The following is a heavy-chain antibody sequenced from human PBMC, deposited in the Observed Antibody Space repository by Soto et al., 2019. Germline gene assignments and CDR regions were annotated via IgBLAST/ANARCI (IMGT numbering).Heavy chain of an antibody. CDR3: ARVVPGAEAWFGP. Sequence: QVQLVQSGDEVKRPGASVKVSCKTSGYTFSNYGITWVRQAPGQPLEWLGWISLYSDGTNYAQKFQGRVSMTTDTSTTTAYMELRSLRSDDTAVYYCARVVPGAEAWFGPWGQGTPVTVSS. D-gene: IGHD2-2*01. CDR2: ISLYSDGT. J-gene: IGHJ5*02. CDR1: GYTFSNYG. V-gene: IGHV1-18*01.